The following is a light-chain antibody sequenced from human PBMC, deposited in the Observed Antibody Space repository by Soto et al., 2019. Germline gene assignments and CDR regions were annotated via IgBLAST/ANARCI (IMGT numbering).Light chain of an antibody. J-gene: IGLJ1*01. CDR3: CSYTSTSTYV. CDR1: SSDVGSAYNY. CDR2: DVN. V-gene: IGLV2-14*03. Sequence: QSVLTQPASVSGSPGQSISISCTGTSSDVGSAYNYVSWYQHHPDKAPKLVIFDVNNRPSGVSNRFSGSKSGNTASLTISGLQAEDEADYYCCSYTSTSTYVFGTGTKVTVL.